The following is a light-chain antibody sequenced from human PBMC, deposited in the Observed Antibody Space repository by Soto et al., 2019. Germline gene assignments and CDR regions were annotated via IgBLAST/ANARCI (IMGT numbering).Light chain of an antibody. CDR1: DSNIERNN. CDR3: ATWDDSLKGVV. V-gene: IGLV1-44*01. Sequence: QSVLTQPPSASGTPGQRVTISCSGGDSNIERNNLHWYQKVPGTAPKLLIFRNNQRPSGVPDRFSGSKSGTSASLAISGLQSDDEADYYCATWDDSLKGVVFGGGTKLTVL. CDR2: RNN. J-gene: IGLJ2*01.